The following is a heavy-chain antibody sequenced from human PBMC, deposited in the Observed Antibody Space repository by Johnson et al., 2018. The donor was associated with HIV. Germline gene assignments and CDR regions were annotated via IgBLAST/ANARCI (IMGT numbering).Heavy chain of an antibody. D-gene: IGHD1-26*01. CDR3: APRGRVGGSYGDAFDI. CDR1: GFTFSSYA. CDR2: ISYDGSNK. V-gene: IGHV3-30-3*01. J-gene: IGHJ3*02. Sequence: QVQLVESGGGVVQPGRSLRLSCAASGFTFSSYAMHWVRQAPGKGLEWVAVISYDGSNKYYADSVKGRFTISRDNSKNTLYLQMNSLRAEETAGYYCAPRGRVGGSYGDAFDIWGQGTMVTVSS.